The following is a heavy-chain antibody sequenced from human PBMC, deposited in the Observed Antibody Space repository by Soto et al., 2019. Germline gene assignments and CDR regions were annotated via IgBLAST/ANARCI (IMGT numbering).Heavy chain of an antibody. CDR1: GFTFSNYA. D-gene: IGHD6-19*01. Sequence: GGSLRLSCAVSGFTFSNYAMTWVRQAAGKGLEWVSGTSGSGGTTHYADSVKGRFTISRDNSKNTLYLQMNSLRAEDTALYYRARRSISAYWYFDLWGRGTLVTVSS. CDR3: ARRSISAYWYFDL. V-gene: IGHV3-23*01. J-gene: IGHJ2*01. CDR2: TSGSGGTT.